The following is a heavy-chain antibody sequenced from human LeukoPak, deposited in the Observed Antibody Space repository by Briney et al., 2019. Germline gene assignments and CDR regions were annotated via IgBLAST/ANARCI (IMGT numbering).Heavy chain of an antibody. D-gene: IGHD3-3*01. J-gene: IGHJ3*02. CDR1: GFTFSSYSM. Sequence: PGGSLRLSCAASGFTFSSYSMNWVRQAPGKGLEWIGEIYHSGSTNYNPSLKSRVTISVDTSKNQFSLKLSSVTAADTAVYYCARDFPYDFWSGYYMGAFDIWGQGTMVTVSS. V-gene: IGHV4-4*02. CDR2: IYHSGST. CDR3: ARDFPYDFWSGYYMGAFDI.